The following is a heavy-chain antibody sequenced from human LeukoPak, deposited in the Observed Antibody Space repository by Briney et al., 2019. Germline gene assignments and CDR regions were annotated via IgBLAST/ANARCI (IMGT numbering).Heavy chain of an antibody. D-gene: IGHD1-26*01. V-gene: IGHV1-18*01. CDR3: ACRGEVGATSSFSPYFDY. CDR1: GYTFTSYG. J-gene: IGHJ4*02. CDR2: ISAYNGNT. Sequence: ASVKVSCKASGYTFTSYGISWVRQAPGQGLEWMGWISAYNGNTNYAQKLQGRVTMTTDTSTSTAYMELGSLRSDDTAVYYCACRGEVGATSSFSPYFDYWGQGTLVTVSS.